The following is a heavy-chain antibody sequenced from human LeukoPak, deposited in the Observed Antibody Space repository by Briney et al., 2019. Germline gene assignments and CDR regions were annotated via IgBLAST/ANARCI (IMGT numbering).Heavy chain of an antibody. D-gene: IGHD3-22*01. V-gene: IGHV4-59*01. CDR3: ARQPPDTASFDY. J-gene: IGHJ4*02. CDR2: IYYNGGT. Sequence: PSETLSLTCTVSGGSINSYYWSWIRQPPGKGLEWIGYIYYNGGTTYNPSLKSRLTLSVDTSKNQVSLKLSSVTAADTAVYFCARQPPDTASFDYWGQGTLVTVSS. CDR1: GGSINSYY.